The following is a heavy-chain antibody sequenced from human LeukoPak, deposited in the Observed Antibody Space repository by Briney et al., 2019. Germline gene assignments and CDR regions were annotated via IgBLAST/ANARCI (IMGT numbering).Heavy chain of an antibody. CDR1: GFTFDDYA. V-gene: IGHV3-9*01. CDR3: AKDGVRLHYNDSSGYYFNWFDP. D-gene: IGHD3-22*01. CDR2: ISWNSGSI. Sequence: GGSLRLSCAASGFTFDDYAMHWVRQAPGKGLEWVSGISWNSGSIGYADSVKGRFTISRDNAKNSLYLQMNSLRAEDTALYYCAKDGVRLHYNDSSGYYFNWFDPWGQGTLVTVSS. J-gene: IGHJ5*02.